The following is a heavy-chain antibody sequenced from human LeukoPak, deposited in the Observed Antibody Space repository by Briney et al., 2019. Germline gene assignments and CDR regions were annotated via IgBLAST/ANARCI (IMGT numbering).Heavy chain of an antibody. CDR1: GYTFTGYY. J-gene: IGHJ1*01. CDR3: ARYDYSNLDMAGYFQH. V-gene: IGHV1-2*02. CDR2: INPNSGGT. D-gene: IGHD4-11*01. Sequence: ASVKVSCKASGYTFTGYYMHWVRQAPGQGLEWMGWINPNSGGTNYAQKFQGRVTMTRDTSISTAYMELSRLRSDDTAVYYCARYDYSNLDMAGYFQHWGQGTLVTVSS.